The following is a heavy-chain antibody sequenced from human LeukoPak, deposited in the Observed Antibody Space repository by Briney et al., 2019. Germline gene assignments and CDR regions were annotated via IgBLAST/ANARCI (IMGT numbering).Heavy chain of an antibody. Sequence: PSETLYLTCTVSGGSISSYYWSWIRQPAGKGLEWIGRIYTSGSTNYNPSLKSRVTMSVDTSKNQFSVKLSSVTAADTAVYYCARDGYYYDSTGYFGDYWGQGTLVTVSS. J-gene: IGHJ4*02. CDR2: IYTSGST. V-gene: IGHV4-4*07. CDR1: GGSISSYY. D-gene: IGHD3-22*01. CDR3: ARDGYYYDSTGYFGDY.